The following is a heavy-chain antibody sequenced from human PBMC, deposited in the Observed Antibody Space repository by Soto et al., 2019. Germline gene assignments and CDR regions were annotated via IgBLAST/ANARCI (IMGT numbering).Heavy chain of an antibody. D-gene: IGHD3-10*01. V-gene: IGHV1-2*02. J-gene: IGHJ4*02. CDR2: INPNSGGT. CDR1: GYTFTGYY. CDR3: AITMVRGVMGYFDY. Sequence: ASVKVSCKASGYTFTGYYMHWVRQAPGQGLEWMGWINPNSGGTNYAQKFQGRVTMTRDTSISTAYMELSRLRSDDTAVYYCAITMVRGVMGYFDYWGQRTPVTAPQ.